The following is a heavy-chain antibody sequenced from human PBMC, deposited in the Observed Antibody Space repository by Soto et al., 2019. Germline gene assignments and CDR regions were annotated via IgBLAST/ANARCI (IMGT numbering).Heavy chain of an antibody. CDR3: VRGDDRVD. D-gene: IGHD1-1*01. J-gene: IGHJ4*02. Sequence: GGSLRLSCVGSGFIFSSFTMTWVRQAPGMGLQYLASISKSSSLIYYADSVRGRFIISRDNSKDSVFLQMYSLRAEDTAMYYCVRGDDRVDWGQGTLVNVSS. V-gene: IGHV3-21*03. CDR2: ISKSSSLI. CDR1: GFIFSSFT.